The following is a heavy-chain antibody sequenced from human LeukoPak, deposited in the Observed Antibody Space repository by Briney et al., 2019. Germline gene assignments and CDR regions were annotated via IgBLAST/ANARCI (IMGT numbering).Heavy chain of an antibody. CDR3: TRLVGCSSTSCYSPDNWFDP. CDR2: IKPNSGST. D-gene: IGHD2-2*01. CDR1: GYTFNSYD. Sequence: ASVKVSCKASGYTFNSYDIHWVRQATGQGPEWMGWIKPNSGSTDSAQKFRGRVTLTADTSTSTAYLELSSLTSEDTAVYYCTRLVGCSSTSCYSPDNWFDPWGQGTLVTVS. J-gene: IGHJ5*02. V-gene: IGHV1-8*01.